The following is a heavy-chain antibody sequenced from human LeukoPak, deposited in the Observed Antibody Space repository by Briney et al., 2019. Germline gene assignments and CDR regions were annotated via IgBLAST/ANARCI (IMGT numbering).Heavy chain of an antibody. CDR3: ARQPGTGGINL. V-gene: IGHV4-4*09. CDR2: IYTSGST. D-gene: IGHD3-16*01. Sequence: SETLSLTCSVSGGSISSYIWSWIRQPPGKGLEWIGYIYTSGSTDYNPSLKSRVTISVDRSKNQFSLKLNSVTAADTASYYCARQPGTGGINLWGQGTLVTVSS. CDR1: GGSISSYI. J-gene: IGHJ4*02.